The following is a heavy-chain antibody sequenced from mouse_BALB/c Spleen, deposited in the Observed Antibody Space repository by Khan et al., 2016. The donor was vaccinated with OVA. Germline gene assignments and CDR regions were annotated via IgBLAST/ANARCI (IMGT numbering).Heavy chain of an antibody. CDR3: ARSGCFAWFTY. CDR2: IDPENGET. V-gene: IGHV14-1*02. CDR1: GFNIKDSY. J-gene: IGHJ3*01. Sequence: VQLKQSGAELVRPGALVKLSCTASGFNIKDSYMHWVKQRPEQGLEWIGWIDPENGETVYDPKFQDKASITADTSSNTAYLQFSSLPSEDTSVLYVARSGCFAWFTYWGQGTLVTVSA.